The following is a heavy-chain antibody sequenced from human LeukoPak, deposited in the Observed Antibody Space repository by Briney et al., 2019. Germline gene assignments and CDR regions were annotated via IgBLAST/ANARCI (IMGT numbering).Heavy chain of an antibody. J-gene: IGHJ5*02. CDR3: ARVLSCSSTSCYGNWFDP. Sequence: SQTLSLTCTVSGGSISSGSYYWSWIRQPAGKGLEWIGRIYTSGSTNYNPSLKSRVTISVDTSKNQFSLKLSSVTAADTAVYYCARVLSCSSTSCYGNWFDPWGQGTLVTVSS. CDR1: GGSISSGSYY. V-gene: IGHV4-61*02. D-gene: IGHD2-2*01. CDR2: IYTSGST.